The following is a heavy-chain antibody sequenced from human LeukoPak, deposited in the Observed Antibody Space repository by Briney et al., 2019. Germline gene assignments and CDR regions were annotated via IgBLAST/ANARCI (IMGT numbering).Heavy chain of an antibody. D-gene: IGHD6-19*01. CDR3: ARIFTSGWYGVDY. CDR1: GFTFHNYG. J-gene: IGHJ4*02. CDR2: INWNGANT. Sequence: GGSLRLSCAASGFTFHNYGMSWVRQVPGKGLEWVSGINWNGANTSCGDSVKGRFTISRDNAQSFLYLQMKDVRAEDTAFYYCARIFTSGWYGVDYWGQGTLVTVSS. V-gene: IGHV3-20*04.